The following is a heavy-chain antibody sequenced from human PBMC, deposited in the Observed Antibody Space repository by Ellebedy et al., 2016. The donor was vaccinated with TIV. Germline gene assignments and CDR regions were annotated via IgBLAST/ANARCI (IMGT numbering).Heavy chain of an antibody. J-gene: IGHJ3*02. Sequence: GESLKISCAASGFTFTPYAMNWVRQAPGKGLEWVSYISGSSLTIYYADSVKGRFTISRDTAENSLYLQMTSLRAEETAIYYCARDMAWGNERVNDALDIWGQGTMVTVSP. D-gene: IGHD7-27*01. CDR2: ISGSSLTI. CDR3: ARDMAWGNERVNDALDI. CDR1: GFTFTPYA. V-gene: IGHV3-48*04.